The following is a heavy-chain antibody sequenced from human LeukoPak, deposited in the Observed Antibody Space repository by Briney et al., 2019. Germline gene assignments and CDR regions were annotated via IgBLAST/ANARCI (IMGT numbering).Heavy chain of an antibody. J-gene: IGHJ3*02. CDR1: GYTFTSYG. CDR3: ARGAYSSSWYESGAFDI. Sequence: HGASVKVSCKASGYTFTSYGISWVRQAPGQGLEWMGWISAYNGNTNYAQKLQGRVTVTTDTSTSTAYMELRSLRSDDTAVYYCARGAYSSSWYESGAFDIWGQGTMVTVSS. V-gene: IGHV1-18*01. D-gene: IGHD6-13*01. CDR2: ISAYNGNT.